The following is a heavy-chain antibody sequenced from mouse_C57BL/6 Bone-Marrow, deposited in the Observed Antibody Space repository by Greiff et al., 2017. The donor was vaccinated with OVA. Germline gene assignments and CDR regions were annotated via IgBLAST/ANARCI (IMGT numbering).Heavy chain of an antibody. CDR1: GYTFTSYG. CDR3: ARGASWGLFDD. J-gene: IGHJ2*01. V-gene: IGHV1-81*01. CDR2: IYPRSGNT. D-gene: IGHD4-1*01. Sequence: QVQLKESGAELARPGASVKLSCKASGYTFTSYGISWVKQRTGQGLEWIGEIYPRSGNTYYNEKFKGKATLTADTSSSSASLELRSLTSEDSAVYFCARGASWGLFDDWGQGTTLTVSS.